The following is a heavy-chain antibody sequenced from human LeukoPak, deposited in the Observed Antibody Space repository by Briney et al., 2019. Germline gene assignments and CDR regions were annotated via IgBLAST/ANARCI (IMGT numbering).Heavy chain of an antibody. V-gene: IGHV1-69*04. CDR2: IIPILGIA. CDR1: GGTFSSYA. Sequence: GASVKVSCKASGGTFSSYAISWVRQAPGQGLEWMGRIIPILGIANYAQKFQGRVTITADKSTSTAYMELSSLRSEDTAVYYCAGAMVRGSYPPDYWGQGTLVTVSS. J-gene: IGHJ4*02. CDR3: AGAMVRGSYPPDY. D-gene: IGHD3-16*02.